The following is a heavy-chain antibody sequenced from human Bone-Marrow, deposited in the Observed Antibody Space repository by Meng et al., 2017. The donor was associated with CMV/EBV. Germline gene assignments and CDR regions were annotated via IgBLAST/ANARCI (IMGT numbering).Heavy chain of an antibody. V-gene: IGHV3-30*02. CDR2: IRYDGTNK. CDR3: AVVPAAKGSYYYYGMDV. D-gene: IGHD2-2*01. J-gene: IGHJ6*02. Sequence: GESLKISCAASGFTFNNYDMHWVRQAPGKGLEWVAFIRYDGTNKFYVDSVKGRFTISRDNAKNTLYLQMNSLRAEDTAVYYCAVVPAAKGSYYYYGMDVWGQGTTVTVSS. CDR1: GFTFNNYD.